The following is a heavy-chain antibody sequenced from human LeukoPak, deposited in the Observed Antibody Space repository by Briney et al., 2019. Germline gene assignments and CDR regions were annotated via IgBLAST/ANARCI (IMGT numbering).Heavy chain of an antibody. CDR3: AKPPMAGGYYTFDY. CDR2: ISGSGGST. J-gene: IGHJ4*02. D-gene: IGHD3-3*01. CDR1: GFTFSSYA. V-gene: IGHV3-23*01. Sequence: GGSLRLSCAASGFTFSSYAMSWVRQAPGKGLEWVSAISGSGGSTYYADSVKGRFTISRDNSKNTLYLQMNSLRAEDPAVYYCAKPPMAGGYYTFDYWGQGTLVTVSS.